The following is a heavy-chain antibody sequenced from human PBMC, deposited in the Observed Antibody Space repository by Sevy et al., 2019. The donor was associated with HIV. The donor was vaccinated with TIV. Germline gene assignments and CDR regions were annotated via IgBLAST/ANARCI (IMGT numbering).Heavy chain of an antibody. CDR1: GFNVSSNY. CDR2: IDSGGST. V-gene: IGHV3-53*01. Sequence: GGSLRLSCAAPGFNVSSNYTTWVRQAPGKGLEWVSVIDSGGSTYYADSVKGRFTVSRDNPRNTLYLQMNSLRVEDTAVYYCARGDSSGYFDYWGQGTLATVSS. D-gene: IGHD3-22*01. CDR3: ARGDSSGYFDY. J-gene: IGHJ4*02.